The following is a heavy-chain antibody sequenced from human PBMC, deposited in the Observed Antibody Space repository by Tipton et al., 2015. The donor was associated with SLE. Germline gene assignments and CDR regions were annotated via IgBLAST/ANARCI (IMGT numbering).Heavy chain of an antibody. J-gene: IGHJ3*02. CDR2: INSGGSST. Sequence: GSLRLSCAASGFTLSNYWMYWVRQAPGKGLGWVSRINSGGSSTSYADSVKGRYTIPRDNAKSTLYLQMNSLRAEDTAVYYCARPPVGWLQLQVFDMWGQGTMVTVSS. CDR3: ARPPVGWLQLQVFDM. CDR1: GFTLSNYW. V-gene: IGHV3-74*01. D-gene: IGHD5-24*01.